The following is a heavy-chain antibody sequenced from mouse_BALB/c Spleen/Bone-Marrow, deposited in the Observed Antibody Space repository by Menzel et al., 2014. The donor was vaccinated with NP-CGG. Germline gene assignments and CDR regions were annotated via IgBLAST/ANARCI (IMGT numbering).Heavy chain of an antibody. J-gene: IGHJ2*01. CDR2: IRLKSNNYAT. CDR3: TRITGKFDY. Sequence: EVQRVESGGGLVQPGGSMKLSCVASGFTFSNYWMNWVRQSPEKGLEWVAEIRLKSNNYATHYAESVKGRFTISRDDSKSSVYLQMNNLRAEDAGIYYCTRITGKFDYWGQGTTLTVSS. CDR1: GFTFSNYW. V-gene: IGHV6-6*02. D-gene: IGHD4-1*01.